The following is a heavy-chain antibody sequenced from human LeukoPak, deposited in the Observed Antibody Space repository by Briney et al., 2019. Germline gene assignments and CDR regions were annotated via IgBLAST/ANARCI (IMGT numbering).Heavy chain of an antibody. Sequence: SETLSLTCTVSGGSISSYYWNWIRQPPGKGLEWIGYIYNSGSTNNNPSLKSRVTISVDTSKKQFSLKLSSVTAADTAVYYCARETHYGDPDYWGQGTLVTVSS. CDR1: GGSISSYY. V-gene: IGHV4-59*01. D-gene: IGHD4-17*01. CDR2: IYNSGST. J-gene: IGHJ4*02. CDR3: ARETHYGDPDY.